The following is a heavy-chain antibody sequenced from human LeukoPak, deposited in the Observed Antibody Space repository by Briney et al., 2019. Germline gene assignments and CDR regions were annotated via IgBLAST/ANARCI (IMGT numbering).Heavy chain of an antibody. CDR3: TTDGGYSSGWYFDY. CDR2: IKSKTDGGTT. CDR1: GFTFSNAW. J-gene: IGHJ4*02. V-gene: IGHV3-15*01. D-gene: IGHD6-19*01. Sequence: PGGSLRLSCAASGFTFSNAWMSWVRQAPGKGLEWVGRIKSKTDGGTTDYAAPVKGRFTISRDDSKNTLYLQMNSLKTEDTAVYCCTTDGGYSSGWYFDYWGQGTLVTVSS.